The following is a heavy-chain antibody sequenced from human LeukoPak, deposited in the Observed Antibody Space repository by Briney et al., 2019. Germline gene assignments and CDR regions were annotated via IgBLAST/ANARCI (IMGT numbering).Heavy chain of an antibody. CDR3: ARDTYYYDSSGYYLGYYFDY. V-gene: IGHV3-11*01. CDR1: GLTFGDFW. Sequence: GGSLRLSCAASGLTFGDFWMSWVRQAPGEGLEWVSYISSSGSTIYYADSVKGRFTISRDNAKNSLYLQMNSLRAEDTAVYYCARDTYYYDSSGYYLGYYFDYWGQGTLVTVSS. J-gene: IGHJ4*02. D-gene: IGHD3-22*01. CDR2: ISSSGSTI.